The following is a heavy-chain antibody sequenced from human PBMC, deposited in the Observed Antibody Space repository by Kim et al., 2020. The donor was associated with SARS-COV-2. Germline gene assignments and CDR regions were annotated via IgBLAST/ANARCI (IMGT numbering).Heavy chain of an antibody. V-gene: IGHV1-8*01. Sequence: ASVKVSCKASGYTFTSYDINWVRQATGQGLEWMGWMNPNSGNTGYAQKFQGRVTMTRNTSISTAYMELSSLRSEDTAVYYCARGLWDRNTAMVTYYYYYYGMDVWGQGTTVTVSS. CDR3: ARGLWDRNTAMVTYYYYYYGMDV. J-gene: IGHJ6*02. CDR2: MNPNSGNT. CDR1: GYTFTSYD. D-gene: IGHD5-18*01.